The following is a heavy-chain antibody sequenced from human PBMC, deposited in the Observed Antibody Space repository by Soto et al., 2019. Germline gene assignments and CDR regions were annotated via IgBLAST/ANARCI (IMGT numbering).Heavy chain of an antibody. Sequence: GGSLRLSCAASGFTFSSYAMSWVRQAPGKGLEWVSAISGSGGSTYYADSVKGRFTISRDNSKNTLYLQMNSLRAEDTAVYYCAKVPDCSGGSCYWFDPWGQGTLVTVS. V-gene: IGHV3-23*01. D-gene: IGHD2-15*01. CDR3: AKVPDCSGGSCYWFDP. CDR2: ISGSGGST. CDR1: GFTFSSYA. J-gene: IGHJ5*02.